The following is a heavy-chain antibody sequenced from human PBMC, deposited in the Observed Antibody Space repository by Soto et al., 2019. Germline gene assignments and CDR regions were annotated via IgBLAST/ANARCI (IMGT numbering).Heavy chain of an antibody. V-gene: IGHV3-30*18. J-gene: IGHJ4*02. CDR2: ISYDGSNK. CDR1: GFTFSSYG. Sequence: QVQLVESGGGVVQPGRSLRLSCAASGFTFSSYGMHWVRQAPGKGLEWVAVISYDGSNKYYADSVKGRFTISRDNSKNTLYLQRNSVRAEGTAVYYCAKERDIVVVVAPLDYWGQGTLVTFSS. CDR3: AKERDIVVVVAPLDY. D-gene: IGHD2-15*01.